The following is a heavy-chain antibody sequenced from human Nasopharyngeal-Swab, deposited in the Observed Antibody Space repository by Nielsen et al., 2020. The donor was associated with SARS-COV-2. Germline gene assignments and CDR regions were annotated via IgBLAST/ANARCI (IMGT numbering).Heavy chain of an antibody. CDR1: GYTLTELS. CDR3: ARAELYGDYELKY. D-gene: IGHD4-17*01. V-gene: IGHV1-24*01. Sequence: ASVKVSCKVSGYTLTELSMHWVRQAPGKGLEWMGGFDPEDGETIYAQKFQGRVTMTEDTSTSTAYMELNSLRSEDTAVFYCARAELYGDYELKYWGQGTLVTVSS. J-gene: IGHJ4*02. CDR2: FDPEDGET.